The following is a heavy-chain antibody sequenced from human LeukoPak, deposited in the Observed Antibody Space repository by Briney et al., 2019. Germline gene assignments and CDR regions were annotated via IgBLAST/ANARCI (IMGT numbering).Heavy chain of an antibody. CDR3: ARSTPREGWQYYYYYNMDV. D-gene: IGHD6-19*01. J-gene: IGHJ6*03. CDR2: IYYSGST. Sequence: SETLSLTCTVSGGSISSSSYYWGWIRQPPGKGLEWIGSIYYSGSTYYNPSLKSRVTISVDTSKNQFSLGLRSVTAADTAVYYCARSTPREGWQYYYYYNMDVWGKGTTVTVSS. V-gene: IGHV4-39*07. CDR1: GGSISSSSYY.